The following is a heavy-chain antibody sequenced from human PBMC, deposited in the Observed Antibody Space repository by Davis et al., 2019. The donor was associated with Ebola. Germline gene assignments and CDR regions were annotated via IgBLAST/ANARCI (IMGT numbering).Heavy chain of an antibody. V-gene: IGHV1-18*04. CDR1: GYTFTSYG. Sequence: AASVKVSCKASGYTFTSYGISWVRQAPRQGLEWMGWISTYNGNTNFAQKLQGRVTMTTDTSTSSAYMELRSLRSDDTAVYYCARHDTMIVDAFDIWGQGTMVTVSS. J-gene: IGHJ3*02. D-gene: IGHD3-22*01. CDR3: ARHDTMIVDAFDI. CDR2: ISTYNGNT.